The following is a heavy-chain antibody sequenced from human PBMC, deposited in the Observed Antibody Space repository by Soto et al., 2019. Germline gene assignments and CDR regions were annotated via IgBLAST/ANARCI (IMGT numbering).Heavy chain of an antibody. CDR3: AREKARYSALAPAPLPAY. D-gene: IGHD3-9*01. Sequence: QVQLVESGGGLVKPGGSLRLSCAASGFTFIDYYMSWIRQAPGKGLEWVAYISSSGSHTKYADSVKGRFTISRDNAKNSVYLKMNSLSAEHKAVYYCAREKARYSALAPAPLPAYWGPGTMVTVSS. CDR2: ISSSGSHT. V-gene: IGHV3-11*05. CDR1: GFTFIDYY. J-gene: IGHJ4*02.